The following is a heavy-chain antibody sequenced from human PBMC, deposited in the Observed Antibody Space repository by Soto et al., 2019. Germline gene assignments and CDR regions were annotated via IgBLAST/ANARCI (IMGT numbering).Heavy chain of an antibody. CDR2: ISWNSGSI. D-gene: IGHD2-2*02. CDR1: GFTFDDYA. V-gene: IGHV3-9*01. CDR3: AKGLVVPAAILGCGMDV. Sequence: PGGSLRLSCAASGFTFDDYAMHWVRQAPGKGLEWVSGISWNSGSIGYADSVKGRFTISRDNAKNSLYLQMNSLRAEDTALYYCAKGLVVPAAILGCGMDVWGQGTTVTVSS. J-gene: IGHJ6*02.